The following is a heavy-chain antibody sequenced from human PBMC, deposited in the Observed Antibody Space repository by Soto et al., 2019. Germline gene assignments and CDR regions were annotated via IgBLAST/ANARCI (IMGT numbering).Heavy chain of an antibody. CDR3: ARQDSGYDYYYYYGMDV. CDR2: IDPSDSYT. V-gene: IGHV5-10-1*01. J-gene: IGHJ6*02. D-gene: IGHD5-12*01. CDR1: GYSFTSYW. Sequence: GESLKISCKGSGYSFTSYWINWVRQMPGKGLEWMGRIDPSDSYTNYSPSFQGHVTISADKSISTAYLQWSSLKAPDTAMYYCARQDSGYDYYYYYGMDVWGQGTTVTVSS.